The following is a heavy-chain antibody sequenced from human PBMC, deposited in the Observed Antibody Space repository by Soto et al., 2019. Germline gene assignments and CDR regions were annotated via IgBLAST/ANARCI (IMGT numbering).Heavy chain of an antibody. CDR3: ARRRRVVVAASLDYYYYMDV. Sequence: ASVKVSCKASGYTFTSYDINWVRQATGQGLEWMGWMNPNSGNTGYAQKFQGRVTMTRNTSISTAYMELSSLRSEDTAVYYCARRRRVVVAASLDYYYYMDVWGKGTTVTVS. J-gene: IGHJ6*03. CDR1: GYTFTSYD. D-gene: IGHD2-15*01. CDR2: MNPNSGNT. V-gene: IGHV1-8*01.